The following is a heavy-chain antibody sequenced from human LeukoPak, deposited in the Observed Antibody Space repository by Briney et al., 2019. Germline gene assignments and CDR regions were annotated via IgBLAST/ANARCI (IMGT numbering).Heavy chain of an antibody. V-gene: IGHV3-23*01. CDR3: AKPLPPETVTRKYYFDY. J-gene: IGHJ4*02. CDR2: ISGSGGST. Sequence: PGGSLRLSCAASGFTFSSYAMSWVRQAPGKGLEWVSAISGSGGSTYYADSVKGRFTISRDNSNNTLYLQMNSLRAEDTAVYYCAKPLPPETVTRKYYFDYWGQGTLVTVSS. D-gene: IGHD4-11*01. CDR1: GFTFSSYA.